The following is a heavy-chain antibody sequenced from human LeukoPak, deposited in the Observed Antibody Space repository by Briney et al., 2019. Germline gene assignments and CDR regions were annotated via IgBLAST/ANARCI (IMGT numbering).Heavy chain of an antibody. J-gene: IGHJ4*02. CDR1: GFTFDDYA. CDR2: ISGDGGST. D-gene: IGHD3-22*01. CDR3: AKDKSEGYSYGTHDSSGYSSY. V-gene: IGHV3-43*02. Sequence: GGSLRLSCAASGFTFDDYAMHWVRQAPGKGLEWVSVISGDGGSTYYADSVKGRFTISRDNSKNSLYLQMNSLRTEDTALYYCAKDKSEGYSYGTHDSSGYSSYWGQGTLVTVSS.